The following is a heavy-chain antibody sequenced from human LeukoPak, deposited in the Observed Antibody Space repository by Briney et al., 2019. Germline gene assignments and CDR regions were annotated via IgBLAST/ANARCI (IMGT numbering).Heavy chain of an antibody. J-gene: IGHJ4*02. CDR1: GYSISSGYY. D-gene: IGHD2-2*01. V-gene: IGHV4-38-2*02. Sequence: SETLSLTCTVSGYSISSGYYWGWIRQPPGKGLEWIGSIYHSGSTYYNPSLKSRVTISVDTSKNQFSLKLSSVTAADTAVYYCARDPGIAVVPAAFDYWGQGTLVTVSS. CDR3: ARDPGIAVVPAAFDY. CDR2: IYHSGST.